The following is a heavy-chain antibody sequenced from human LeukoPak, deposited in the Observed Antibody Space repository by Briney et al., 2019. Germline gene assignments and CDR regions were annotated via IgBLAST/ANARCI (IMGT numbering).Heavy chain of an antibody. Sequence: SVKVSCKASGCTFSSYTISWVRQAPGQGLEWMGRIIPILGIANYAQKFQGRVTITADKSTSTAYMELSSLRSEDTAVYYCARVSAAGTGLGAFDIWGQGTMVTVSS. CDR2: IIPILGIA. CDR3: ARVSAAGTGLGAFDI. V-gene: IGHV1-69*02. CDR1: GCTFSSYT. J-gene: IGHJ3*02. D-gene: IGHD6-13*01.